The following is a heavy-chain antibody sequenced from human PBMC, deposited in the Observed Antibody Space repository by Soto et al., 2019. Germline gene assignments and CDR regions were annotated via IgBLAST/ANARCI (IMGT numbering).Heavy chain of an antibody. D-gene: IGHD3-10*01. CDR3: ARVGGSLWVGANDAFDI. V-gene: IGHV3-30-3*01. Sequence: QVQLVESGGGVVQPGRSLRLSCAASGFTFSSYAMHWVRQAPGKGLEWVAVISYDGSNKYYADSVKGRFTISRDNSKNTLYLQMNSLRAEDTAVYYCARVGGSLWVGANDAFDIWGQGTMVTVSS. CDR2: ISYDGSNK. J-gene: IGHJ3*02. CDR1: GFTFSSYA.